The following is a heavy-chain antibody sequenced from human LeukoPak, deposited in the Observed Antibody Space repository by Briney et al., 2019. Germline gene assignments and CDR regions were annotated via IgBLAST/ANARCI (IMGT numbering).Heavy chain of an antibody. CDR3: TRGLQDWAGFDY. D-gene: IGHD3/OR15-3a*01. CDR1: GGSFSNYY. V-gene: IGHV4-34*01. CDR2: IIHPGRT. J-gene: IGHJ4*02. Sequence: PSETLSLTCTVFGGSFSNYYWTWMRQAPGKGLEWIGEIIHPGRTKYNPSLKSRVAISVDPSKNQFSLTINSLTAADTAVYYCTRGLQDWAGFDYWDQGSPVTVSS.